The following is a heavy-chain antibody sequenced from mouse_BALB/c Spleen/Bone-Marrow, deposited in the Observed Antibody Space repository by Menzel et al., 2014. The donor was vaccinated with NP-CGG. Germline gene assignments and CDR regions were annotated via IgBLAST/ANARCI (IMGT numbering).Heavy chain of an antibody. CDR3: ARYDYDVGYFDY. CDR1: GYSITSDYA. CDR2: ISYSDSS. D-gene: IGHD2-4*01. V-gene: IGHV3-2*02. J-gene: IGHJ2*01. Sequence: EVKLMESGPGLVKPSQSLSLTCTVTGYSITSDYAWNWIRQFPGNKLEWMGYISYSDSSSYNPSLESRISITRDTSKTQFFLQLHSVTTEDTATYYCARYDYDVGYFDYWGQGTTLTVSS.